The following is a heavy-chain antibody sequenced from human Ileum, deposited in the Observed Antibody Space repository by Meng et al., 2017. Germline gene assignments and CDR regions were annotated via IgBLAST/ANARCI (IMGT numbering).Heavy chain of an antibody. Sequence: ASVKVSCKASGYTFTGYYMHWVRQAPGQGLEWMGWINPNSGGTNYAQKFQGRVTMTRDTSISTAYMELSRLRSDDTAVYYCARDNLLGYYYDAFDIWGQGTMVTVSS. J-gene: IGHJ3*02. D-gene: IGHD3-22*01. CDR3: ARDNLLGYYYDAFDI. V-gene: IGHV1-2*02. CDR1: GYTFTGYY. CDR2: INPNSGGT.